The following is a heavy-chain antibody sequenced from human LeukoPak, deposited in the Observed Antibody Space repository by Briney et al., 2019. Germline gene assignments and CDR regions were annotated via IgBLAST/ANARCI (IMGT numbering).Heavy chain of an antibody. CDR3: VREREGSNSEH. V-gene: IGHV3-53*01. D-gene: IGHD1-26*01. CDR2: IYSDGNT. J-gene: IGHJ1*01. CDR1: GFTLSNYW. Sequence: GGSLRLSCAASGFTLSNYWMSWVRQAPGMGLEWVSTIYSDGNTYYPDSVKGRFTISRDGSKNTLYLQLNSLRTEDTAIYYCVREREGSNSEHWGQGTLVTVSS.